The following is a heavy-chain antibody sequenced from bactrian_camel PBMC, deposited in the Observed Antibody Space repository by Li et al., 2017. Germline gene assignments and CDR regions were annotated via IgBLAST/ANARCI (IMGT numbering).Heavy chain of an antibody. CDR1: GFSFSSYG. V-gene: IGHV3S40*01. J-gene: IGHJ4*01. CDR3: AAEEITYRRKRELGASGVCGDFTL. D-gene: IGHD1*01. Sequence: VQLVESGGGLVQPGGSLRLSCAGPGFSFSSYGISWVRQAPGKGLEWVSSINSGGGSTYYTVSVKGRFTISRDNADNTLYLQLNSLTTEDTAMYYCAAEEITYRRKRELGASGVCGDFTLWGQGTQVTVS. CDR2: INSGGGST.